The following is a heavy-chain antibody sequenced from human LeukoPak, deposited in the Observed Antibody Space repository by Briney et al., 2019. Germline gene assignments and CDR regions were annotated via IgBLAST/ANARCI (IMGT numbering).Heavy chain of an antibody. J-gene: IGHJ4*02. CDR1: GPTFSSHW. Sequence: PGGSLRLSCAASGPTFSSHWMHWVRQAPGKGLVWVSRITNDGNSTTYADSVKGRFTISRDNAKNMLYLQVNSLRAEDTAVYYCAREELVRGDYWGQGTLVTVSS. CDR3: AREELVRGDY. V-gene: IGHV3-74*01. D-gene: IGHD6-13*01. CDR2: ITNDGNST.